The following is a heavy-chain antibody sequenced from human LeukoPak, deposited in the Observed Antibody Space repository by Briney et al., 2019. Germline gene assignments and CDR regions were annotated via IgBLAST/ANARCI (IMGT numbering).Heavy chain of an antibody. CDR2: INPSGGGT. CDR3: ARGGIVGATYY. D-gene: IGHD1-26*01. J-gene: IGHJ4*02. Sequence: ASVKVSCKASGYTFTSYNMHWVRQAPGQGLEWMGIINPSGGGTSYAQKFQGRVTMTRDTSTSTVYMELSSLRSEDTAVYYCARGGIVGATYYWGQGTLVTVSS. V-gene: IGHV1-46*01. CDR1: GYTFTSYN.